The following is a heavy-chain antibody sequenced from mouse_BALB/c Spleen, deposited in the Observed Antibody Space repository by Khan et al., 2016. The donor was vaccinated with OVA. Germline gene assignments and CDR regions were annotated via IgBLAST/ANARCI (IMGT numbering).Heavy chain of an antibody. J-gene: IGHJ4*01. CDR1: GFNITDYY. V-gene: IGHV14-1*02. CDR3: ARRDYDAFDY. D-gene: IGHD1-1*02. CDR2: IDPENGNT. Sequence: VQLQQSGAELVRPGALVKLSCKASGFNITDYYVHWVKQRPEQGLEWIGWIDPENGNTIYDQKFKGKASITADTSSNTAYLQLSSLTSEDTAFYYCARRDYDAFDYWGQGTSVTVSS.